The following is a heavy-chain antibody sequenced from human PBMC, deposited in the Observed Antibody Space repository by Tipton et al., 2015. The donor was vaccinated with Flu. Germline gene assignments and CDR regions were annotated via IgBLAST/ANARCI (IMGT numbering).Heavy chain of an antibody. J-gene: IGHJ4*02. V-gene: IGHV4-31*03. Sequence: TLSLTCTVSGDSISTSGYFWGWIRQSPGKGLEWIGYIYYSGSTYYNPSLKSRVTISVDTSKNQFSLKLSSVTAADTAVYYCARDRPPVYWGQGTLVTVSS. CDR1: GDSISTSGYF. CDR2: IYYSGST. CDR3: ARDRPPVY.